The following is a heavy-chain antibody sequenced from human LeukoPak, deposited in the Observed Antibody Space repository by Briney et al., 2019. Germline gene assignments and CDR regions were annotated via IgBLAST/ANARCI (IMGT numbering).Heavy chain of an antibody. D-gene: IGHD5-18*01. Sequence: PSETLSLTCTVSGGSISSYYWSWIRQPAGKGLEWIGRIYTSGSTNYNPSLKSRLTMSVDTSKNQFSLKLSSVTAADTAVYYCARDTAMAPDYYFDYWGQGTLVTVSS. CDR3: ARDTAMAPDYYFDY. CDR2: IYTSGST. J-gene: IGHJ4*02. CDR1: GGSISSYY. V-gene: IGHV4-4*07.